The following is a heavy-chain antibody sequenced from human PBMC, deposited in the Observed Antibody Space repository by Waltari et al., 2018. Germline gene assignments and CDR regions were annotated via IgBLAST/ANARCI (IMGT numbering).Heavy chain of an antibody. CDR3: AASRGVYWYFDF. CDR2: VSWSGATV. D-gene: IGHD3-16*01. CDR1: GFDFYDYA. J-gene: IGHJ2*01. Sequence: SLRLSCAASGFDFYDYAMHWVRQVPGKGLEWVSVVSWSGATVGYADSVNGRFAISRDNAKNSLYLQMNSLRVEDTAFYYCAASRGVYWYFDFWGRGTLVSVSS. V-gene: IGHV3-9*01.